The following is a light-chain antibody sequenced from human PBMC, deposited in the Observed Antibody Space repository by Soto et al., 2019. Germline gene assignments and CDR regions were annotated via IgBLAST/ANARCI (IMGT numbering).Light chain of an antibody. CDR3: QQSYTLPPT. CDR1: QNIASF. CDR2: GAS. J-gene: IGKJ1*01. V-gene: IGKV1-39*01. Sequence: DIQVTQSPSSLSASLGDRVTITCRTSQNIASFLNWFQHKPGRAPKLLISGASRLQTGVPSRFSGSGSGTSFTLTITSLQPEDFAAYYCQQSYTLPPTFGQGTRVQIK.